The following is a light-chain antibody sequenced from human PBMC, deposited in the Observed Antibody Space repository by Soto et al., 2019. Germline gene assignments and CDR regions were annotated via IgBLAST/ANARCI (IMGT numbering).Light chain of an antibody. CDR2: STR. CDR3: LVFWGXVRV. J-gene: IGLJ1*01. Sequence: QAFVTQEPSLAVSPVGTVTLTCASSTGAVTSFFYTSWFQQKPGQSPWALIYSTRKKHSCTPARFSGSLIGGKAALTLSDVQPEDEADYYALVFWGXVRVVGTGTKVXV. CDR1: TGAVTSFFY. V-gene: IGLV7-43*01.